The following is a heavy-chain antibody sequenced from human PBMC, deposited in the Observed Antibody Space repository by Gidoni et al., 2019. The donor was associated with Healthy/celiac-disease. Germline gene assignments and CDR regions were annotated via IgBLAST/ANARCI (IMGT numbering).Heavy chain of an antibody. CDR1: GFPFSRCA. CDR2: SSGSGGST. V-gene: IGHV3-23*04. Sequence: EVQLVEPGGVCVQPGGSLRLSCSASGFPFSRCAMSWVRQAPGKGRGGVSASSGSGGSTYYADSVKGRFTISRDNSKNTLYLQMNSLRAEDTAVYYCAKPISRGQQLGLDYWGQGTLVTVSS. CDR3: AKPISRGQQLGLDY. J-gene: IGHJ4*02. D-gene: IGHD6-13*01.